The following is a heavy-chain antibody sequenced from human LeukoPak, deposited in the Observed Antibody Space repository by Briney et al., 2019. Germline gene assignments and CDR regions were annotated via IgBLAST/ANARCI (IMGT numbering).Heavy chain of an antibody. CDR2: IYHSGST. V-gene: IGHV4-38-2*01. D-gene: IGHD6-13*01. J-gene: IGHJ4*02. CDR1: GYSISSGYY. Sequence: PSETLSLTCAVSGYSISSGYYWGWIRQPPGKGLEWIGSIYHSGSTYYNPSLKSRVTISVDTSKNQFSLKLSSVTAADTAVYYCARSVAAAVYFDYWGQGTLVTVSS. CDR3: ARSVAAAVYFDY.